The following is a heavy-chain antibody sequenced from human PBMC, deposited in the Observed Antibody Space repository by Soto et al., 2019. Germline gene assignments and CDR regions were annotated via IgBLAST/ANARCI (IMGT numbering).Heavy chain of an antibody. V-gene: IGHV4-59*01. D-gene: IGHD6-19*01. CDR2: IYYSGST. CDR1: GGSISSYY. CDR3: AREGRLALGYFQH. Sequence: SETLSLTCTVSGGSISSYYWSWIRQPPGKGLEWIGYIYYSGSTNYNPSLKSRVTISVDTSKNQFSLKLSSVTAADTAVYYCAREGRLALGYFQHWGQGTLVTVSS. J-gene: IGHJ1*01.